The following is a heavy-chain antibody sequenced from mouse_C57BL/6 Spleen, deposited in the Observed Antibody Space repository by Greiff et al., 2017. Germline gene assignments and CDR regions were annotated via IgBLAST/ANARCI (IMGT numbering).Heavy chain of an antibody. J-gene: IGHJ2*01. Sequence: DVMLVESGGGLVKPGGSLKLSCAASGFTFSSYAMSWVRQTPEKRLEWVATISDGGSYTYYPDNVKGRFTISRDNAKNNLYLQMSHLKSEDTAMYYCARTLLLYYFDYWGQGTTLTVSS. CDR1: GFTFSSYA. V-gene: IGHV5-4*03. CDR3: ARTLLLYYFDY. CDR2: ISDGGSYT. D-gene: IGHD2-10*01.